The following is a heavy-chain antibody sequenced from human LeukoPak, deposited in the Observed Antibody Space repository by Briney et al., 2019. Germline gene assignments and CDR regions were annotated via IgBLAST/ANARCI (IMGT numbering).Heavy chain of an antibody. D-gene: IGHD4/OR15-4a*01. Sequence: GGSLRLSCAASGFTFSSYWMSWVRQAPGKELEWVANIKQDGSEKYYVDSVKGRFTISRDNAKNSLYLQLNSLRAEDTAVYYCAREIFYGAYFDYWGQGTLVTVSS. CDR2: IKQDGSEK. J-gene: IGHJ4*02. CDR1: GFTFSSYW. V-gene: IGHV3-7*01. CDR3: AREIFYGAYFDY.